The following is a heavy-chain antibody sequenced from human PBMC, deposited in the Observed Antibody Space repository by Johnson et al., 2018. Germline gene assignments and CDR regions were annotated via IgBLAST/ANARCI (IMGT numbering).Heavy chain of an antibody. CDR1: GFTFSSYG. CDR3: ARVATVVTGLDYYYGMDV. V-gene: IGHV3-30*03. CDR2: ISYDGSNK. D-gene: IGHD4-23*01. J-gene: IGHJ6*02. Sequence: QVQLVESGGGVVQPGRSXRLSCAASGFTFSSYGMHWVRQAPGKGLEWVAVISYDGSNKYYADYVKGRFTISRDNSKNTLYLQMNSLRAEDTAVYYCARVATVVTGLDYYYGMDVWGQGTTVTVSS.